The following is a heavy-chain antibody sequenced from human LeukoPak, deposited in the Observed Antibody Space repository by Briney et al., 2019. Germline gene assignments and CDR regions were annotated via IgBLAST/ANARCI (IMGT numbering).Heavy chain of an antibody. V-gene: IGHV3-49*04. J-gene: IGHJ3*02. D-gene: IGHD3-22*01. CDR2: IRSKAYGGTT. Sequence: GGSLRLSCTASGFTFGDYVMSWVRQARGKGLEWVGFIRSKAYGGTTKNAASVKGRFNISRDDSRSIAYLQMNSLKTEDTAVYYCTRRYNYDSSGYYYVRDAFDIWGQGTMVTVSS. CDR3: TRRYNYDSSGYYYVRDAFDI. CDR1: GFTFGDYV.